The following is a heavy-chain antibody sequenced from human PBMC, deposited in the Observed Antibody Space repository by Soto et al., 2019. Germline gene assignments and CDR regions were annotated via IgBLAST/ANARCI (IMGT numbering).Heavy chain of an antibody. CDR3: ASRSATVLSLTY. CDR2: IIGSFGST. Sequence: GGSLSLSCVASGFTFSAYGMHWVRQAPGKGLEWVSTIIGSFGSTYYADSVHVRFTVSRYNSKNTLYLQMNSLRAEDTAVYYCASRSATVLSLTYWGPGTQVTVSS. J-gene: IGHJ4*02. V-gene: IGHV3-23*01. D-gene: IGHD2-8*01. CDR1: GFTFSAYG.